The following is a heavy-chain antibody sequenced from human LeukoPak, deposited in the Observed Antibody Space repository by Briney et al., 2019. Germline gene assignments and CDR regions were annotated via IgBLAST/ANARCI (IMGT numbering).Heavy chain of an antibody. V-gene: IGHV4-34*01. D-gene: IGHD3-10*01. Sequence: TSETLSLTCAVYGGSFSGYYWSWIRQPPGKGLEWIGEINHSGSTNYNPSLKSRATISVDTSKNQFSLKLSSVTAADTAVYYCARSLSKSVVLLWFGDSPPSSWFDPWGQGTLVTVSS. J-gene: IGHJ5*02. CDR3: ARSLSKSVVLLWFGDSPPSSWFDP. CDR2: INHSGST. CDR1: GGSFSGYY.